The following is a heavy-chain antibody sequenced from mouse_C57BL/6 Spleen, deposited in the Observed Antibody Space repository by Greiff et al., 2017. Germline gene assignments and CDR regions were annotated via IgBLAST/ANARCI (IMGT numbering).Heavy chain of an antibody. CDR3: TRNSAFITTPDYFDD. V-gene: IGHV1-61*01. CDR1: GYTFTSYW. D-gene: IGHD1-1*01. J-gene: IGHJ2*01. CDR2: IYPSDSAT. Sequence: VKLQQSGAELVRPGASVKLSCKASGYTFTSYWMDWVKQRPGQGLEWIGNIYPSDSATHYNQKFKDKATLTVDKSSSTAYMQLSSLTSEDSAVYYCTRNSAFITTPDYFDDGDQGTTLTVSS.